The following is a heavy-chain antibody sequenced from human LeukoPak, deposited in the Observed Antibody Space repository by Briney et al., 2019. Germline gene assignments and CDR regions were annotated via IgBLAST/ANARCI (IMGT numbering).Heavy chain of an antibody. J-gene: IGHJ4*02. V-gene: IGHV3-23*01. D-gene: IGHD2-15*01. Sequence: GGSLRVSCEASGFTFSSYAMSWVRQAPGKGLEWASAISDSGSSTYDADSVKGRFTISRDNSKNTLYLQMHSLRAEDTAVYYCAKQLGYCSDGSCYFESWGQGTLVTVSS. CDR3: AKQLGYCSDGSCYFES. CDR2: ISDSGSST. CDR1: GFTFSSYA.